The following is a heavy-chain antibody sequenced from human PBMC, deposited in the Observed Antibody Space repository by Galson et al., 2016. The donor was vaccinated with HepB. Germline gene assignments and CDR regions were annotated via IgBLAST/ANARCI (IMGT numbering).Heavy chain of an antibody. CDR3: ARIPATMTRWIDP. Sequence: TLSLTCTISGGSLSSGASYWSWLRQHPGKGLEWIGYIFYSGSTFYNPSLQSRVTISLDTPKNQFSLKRNSVTAADTAVYYCARIPATMTRWIDPWGQGTLVTVSS. CDR1: GGSLSSGASY. D-gene: IGHD2-2*01. V-gene: IGHV4-31*03. CDR2: IFYSGST. J-gene: IGHJ5*02.